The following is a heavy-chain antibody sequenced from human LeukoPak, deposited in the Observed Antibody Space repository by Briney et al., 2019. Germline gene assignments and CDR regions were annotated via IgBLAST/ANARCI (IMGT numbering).Heavy chain of an antibody. CDR3: AKEGSSWSTFDY. Sequence: GGSLRLSCAASGFTFSNYWMHWVRQAPGKGLVWVSRINSDGINTSYADSVKGRFTISRDNAKNSLYLQMNSLRAEDMALYYCAKEGSSWSTFDYWGQGTLVTVSS. V-gene: IGHV3-74*01. CDR1: GFTFSNYW. D-gene: IGHD6-13*01. J-gene: IGHJ4*02. CDR2: INSDGINT.